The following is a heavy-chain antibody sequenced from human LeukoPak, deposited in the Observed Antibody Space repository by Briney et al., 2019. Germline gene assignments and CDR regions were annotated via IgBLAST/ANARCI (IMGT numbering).Heavy chain of an antibody. CDR2: IIPIFGTA. D-gene: IGHD3-10*01. CDR3: ARDRGVTMDNWFDP. J-gene: IGHJ5*02. Sequence: ASVKVSCKASGGTFSSYAISWVRQAPGQGLEWMGGIIPIFGTANYAQKLQGRVTMTTDTSTSTAYMELRSLRSDDTAVYYCARDRGVTMDNWFDPWGQGTLVTVSS. V-gene: IGHV1-69*05. CDR1: GGTFSSYA.